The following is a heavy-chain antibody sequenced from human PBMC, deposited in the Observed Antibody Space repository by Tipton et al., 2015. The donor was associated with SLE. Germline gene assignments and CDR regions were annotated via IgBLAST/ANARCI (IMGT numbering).Heavy chain of an antibody. CDR3: ASGGYSSYAFDI. V-gene: IGHV4-39*01. J-gene: IGHJ3*02. D-gene: IGHD6-6*01. CDR2: IYHSGSI. CDR1: GGSISSSSYY. Sequence: GLVKPSETLSLTCTVSGGSISSSSYYWGWIRQPPGKGLEWIGSIYHSGSIYYNPSLKSRVTISVDTSKNQFSLKLSSVTAADTAVYYCASGGYSSYAFDIWGQGTMVTVSS.